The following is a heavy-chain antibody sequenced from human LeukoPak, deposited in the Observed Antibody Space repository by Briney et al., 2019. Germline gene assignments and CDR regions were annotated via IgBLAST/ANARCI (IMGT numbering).Heavy chain of an antibody. CDR1: GFTFSSYW. J-gene: IGHJ4*02. V-gene: IGHV3-7*01. D-gene: IGHD3-3*01. CDR3: ARDYPYYDFWSGYRPTAYVDY. Sequence: PGGSLRLSCAASGFTFSSYWMSWVRQAPGKGLEWVANIKQDGSEKYYVDSVKGRFTISRDNAKNSLYLQMNSLRAEDTAVYYCARDYPYYDFWSGYRPTAYVDYWGQGTLVTVSS. CDR2: IKQDGSEK.